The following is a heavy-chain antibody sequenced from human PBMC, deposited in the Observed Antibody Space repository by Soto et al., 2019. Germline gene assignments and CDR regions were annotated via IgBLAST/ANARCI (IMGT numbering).Heavy chain of an antibody. J-gene: IGHJ4*02. CDR1: GGSFSGYY. CDR3: ARGRTDTAMVTFDY. V-gene: IGHV4-34*01. D-gene: IGHD5-18*01. CDR2: INHSGST. Sequence: SETLSLTCAVYGGSFSGYYWSWIRQPPGKGLEWIGEINHSGSTNYNPSLKSRVTISVDTSKNQFSLKLSSVTAADTAVYYCARGRTDTAMVTFDYWGQGTLVTVSS.